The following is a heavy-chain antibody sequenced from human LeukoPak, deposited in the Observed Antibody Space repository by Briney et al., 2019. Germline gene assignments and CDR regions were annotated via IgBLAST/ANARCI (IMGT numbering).Heavy chain of an antibody. CDR2: ISGSGGST. Sequence: GGSLRLSCAASGFTFSSYAMSWVRQAPGKGLEWVSAISGSGGSTYYADSVKGRFTISRDNSKNTLYLQMNSLRAEDTAVYYCAKGQGGYVQAGIDYWGQGTLVTVSS. V-gene: IGHV3-23*01. CDR3: AKGQGGYVQAGIDY. CDR1: GFTFSSYA. J-gene: IGHJ4*02. D-gene: IGHD5-12*01.